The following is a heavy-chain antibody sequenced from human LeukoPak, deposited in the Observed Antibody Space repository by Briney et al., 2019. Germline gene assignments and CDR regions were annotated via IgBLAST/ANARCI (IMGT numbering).Heavy chain of an antibody. CDR2: IYYSGST. J-gene: IGHJ4*02. D-gene: IGHD5-24*01. V-gene: IGHV4-59*01. CDR1: GGYISSYY. Sequence: SETLSLTCTVSGGYISSYYWSWIRQPPGKGLEWIGYIYYSGSTNYNPSLKSRVTISVDTSRNQFSLKLSSVTAADTAVYYCARGMATIVYWGQGTLVTVSS. CDR3: ARGMATIVY.